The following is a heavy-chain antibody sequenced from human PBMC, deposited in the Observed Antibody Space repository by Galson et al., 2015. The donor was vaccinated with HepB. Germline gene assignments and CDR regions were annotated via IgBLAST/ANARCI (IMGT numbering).Heavy chain of an antibody. CDR1: GYTFTSYG. Sequence: SVKVSCKASGYTFTSYGISWVRQAPGQGLEWMGWISAYNGNTNYAQKLQGRVTMTTDTSTSTAYMELRSLRSDDTAVYYCARLKGVATGKYYYYGMDVWGQGTTVTVSS. V-gene: IGHV1-18*01. CDR3: ARLKGVATGKYYYYGMDV. CDR2: ISAYNGNT. D-gene: IGHD5-12*01. J-gene: IGHJ6*02.